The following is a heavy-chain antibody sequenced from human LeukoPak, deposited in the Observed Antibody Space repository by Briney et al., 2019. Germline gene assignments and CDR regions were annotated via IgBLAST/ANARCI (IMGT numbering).Heavy chain of an antibody. CDR3: AKAFSAYENWPPNWFDP. V-gene: IGHV3-23*01. CDR2: ISGSGGGT. Sequence: PGGSLRLSCAAFGFTFSTFAMSWVRQAPGKGLEWVSAISGSGGGTYYADSVKGRLTISRDNSKNTLYLQMSSLRAEDTAVYYCAKAFSAYENWPPNWFDPWGQGTLVTVSS. CDR1: GFTFSTFA. J-gene: IGHJ5*02. D-gene: IGHD5-12*01.